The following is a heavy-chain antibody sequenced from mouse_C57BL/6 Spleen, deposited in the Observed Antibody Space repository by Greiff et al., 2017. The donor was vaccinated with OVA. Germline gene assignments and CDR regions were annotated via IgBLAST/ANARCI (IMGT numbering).Heavy chain of an antibody. J-gene: IGHJ2*01. D-gene: IGHD1-1*01. CDR1: GYTFTSYW. V-gene: IGHV1-53*01. Sequence: QVQLQQPGTELVKPGASVKLSCKASGYTFTSYWMHWVKQRPGQGLEWIGNINPSNGGTNYNEKFKSKATLTVDKSSSPAYMQLSSLTSEDSAVYYCARLITTVVYFDYWGQGTTLTVSS. CDR3: ARLITTVVYFDY. CDR2: INPSNGGT.